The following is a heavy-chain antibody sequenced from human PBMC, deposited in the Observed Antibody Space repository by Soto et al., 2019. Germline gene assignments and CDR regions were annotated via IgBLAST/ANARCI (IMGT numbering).Heavy chain of an antibody. CDR2: IKQDGSEK. V-gene: IGHV3-7*03. Sequence: GWSLRLSCAASGFTFSSYWMSWVRQAPGKGLEWVANIKQDGSEKYYVDSVKGRFTISRDNAKNSLYLQMNSLRAEDTAVYYCARDPRNFLFDYWGQGTLVTVSS. CDR3: ARDPRNFLFDY. CDR1: GFTFSSYW. J-gene: IGHJ4*02.